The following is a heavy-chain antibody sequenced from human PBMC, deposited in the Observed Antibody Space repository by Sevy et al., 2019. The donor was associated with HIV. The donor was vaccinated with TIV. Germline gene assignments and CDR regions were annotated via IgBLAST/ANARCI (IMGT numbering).Heavy chain of an antibody. CDR3: ARDYGAYCGGDCYSADAFDI. CDR1: GFTFSSYW. V-gene: IGHV3-7*01. Sequence: GGSLRLSCVASGFTFSSYWMTWVRQAPGRGLEWVANIRQDGSDKFYVDSVKGRFTISRDNAKNSLYLQMNSLRAEDTAVYYCARDYGAYCGGDCYSADAFDIWGQGTMVTVSS. CDR2: IRQDGSDK. D-gene: IGHD2-21*02. J-gene: IGHJ3*02.